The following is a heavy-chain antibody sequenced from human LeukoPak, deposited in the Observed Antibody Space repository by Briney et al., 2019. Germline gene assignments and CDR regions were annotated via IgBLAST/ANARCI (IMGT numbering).Heavy chain of an antibody. CDR3: AKDLERIAAAGTNTIDY. V-gene: IGHV3-53*05. D-gene: IGHD6-13*01. Sequence: GGSLRLSCAASGFSVSSNYMSWVRQAPGKGLEWVSFIYSGGSTYYADSVKGRFTISRDNSKNTLYLQMNSLRAEDTAVYYCAKDLERIAAAGTNTIDYWGQGTLVTVSS. J-gene: IGHJ4*02. CDR2: IYSGGST. CDR1: GFSVSSNY.